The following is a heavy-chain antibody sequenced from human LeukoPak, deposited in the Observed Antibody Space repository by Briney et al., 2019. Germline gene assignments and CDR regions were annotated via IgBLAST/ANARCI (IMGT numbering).Heavy chain of an antibody. Sequence: SETLSLTCTVSNGSISSYYWSWIRQPAGKGLESLGRIYTSGSTNSNPSLKSRLTMSLDTSKNQISLNLRSVTAADTAVYYCARYRLLSGGYYYMDVWGKGTTVTVSS. CDR3: ARYRLLSGGYYYMDV. V-gene: IGHV4-4*07. J-gene: IGHJ6*03. CDR2: IYTSGST. D-gene: IGHD2-2*01. CDR1: NGSISSYY.